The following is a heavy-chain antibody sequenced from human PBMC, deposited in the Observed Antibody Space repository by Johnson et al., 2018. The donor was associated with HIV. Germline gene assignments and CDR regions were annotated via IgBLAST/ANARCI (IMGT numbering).Heavy chain of an antibody. CDR1: GFTFSSYA. J-gene: IGHJ3*02. CDR3: WGYSTSSNAAFDI. Sequence: QVQLVESGGGVVQPGRSLRLSCAASGFTFSSYAMHWVRQAPGKGLEWMAVISYDGSNKYYADSVKGRFTISRDNSKNTLYLQMNSLRAEDTAVYYCWGYSTSSNAAFDIWGQGTMVTVSS. CDR2: ISYDGSNK. V-gene: IGHV3-30*04. D-gene: IGHD6-6*01.